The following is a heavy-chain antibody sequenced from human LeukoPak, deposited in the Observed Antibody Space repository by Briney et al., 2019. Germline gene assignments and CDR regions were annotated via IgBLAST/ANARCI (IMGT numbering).Heavy chain of an antibody. CDR3: ARDRGGVDTAMVKYFQH. D-gene: IGHD5-18*01. Sequence: SGTLSLTCAVSGGSISSSNWWSWVRQPPGKGLEWIGEIYHSGSTNYNPSLKSRVTISVDKSKNQFSLKLSSVTAADTAVYYCARDRGGVDTAMVKYFQHWGQGTLVTVSS. CDR2: IYHSGST. CDR1: GGSISSSNW. V-gene: IGHV4-4*02. J-gene: IGHJ1*01.